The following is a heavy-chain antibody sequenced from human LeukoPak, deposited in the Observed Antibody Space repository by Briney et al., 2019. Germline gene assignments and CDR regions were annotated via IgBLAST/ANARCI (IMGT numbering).Heavy chain of an antibody. V-gene: IGHV3-9*01. Sequence: GGSLRLSCAASGFTFSSYAMHWVRQAPGKGLEWVSGISWNSGSIGYADSVKGRFTISRDNAKNSLYLQMNSLRAEDTALYYCAKGDMITFGGVIVSWGQGTLVTVSS. CDR2: ISWNSGSI. D-gene: IGHD3-16*02. CDR1: GFTFSSYA. J-gene: IGHJ4*02. CDR3: AKGDMITFGGVIVS.